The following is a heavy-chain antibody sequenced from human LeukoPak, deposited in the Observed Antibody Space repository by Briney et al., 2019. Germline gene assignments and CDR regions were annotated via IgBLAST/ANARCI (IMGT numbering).Heavy chain of an antibody. D-gene: IGHD4/OR15-4a*01. J-gene: IGHJ1*01. CDR1: GFTFSSYA. CDR2: ISGSGGST. Sequence: PGGSLRLTCAASGFTFSSYAMSWVRQAPGKGLEWVSAISGSGGSTYYADSVKGRFTISRDNSKNTLYLQMNSLRAEDTAVYYCAKEPRYGGNKINAEYFQHWGQGTLVTVSS. CDR3: AKEPRYGGNKINAEYFQH. V-gene: IGHV3-23*01.